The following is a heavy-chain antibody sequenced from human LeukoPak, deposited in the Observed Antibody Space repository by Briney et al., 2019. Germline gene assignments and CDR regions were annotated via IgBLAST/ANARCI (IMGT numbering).Heavy chain of an antibody. V-gene: IGHV4-59*01. D-gene: IGHD6-19*01. CDR2: IYYSGST. CDR3: ARVAVPYYYYYGMDV. J-gene: IGHJ6*02. Sequence: SETLSLTCTVSGGSISSYYWSWIRQPPGKGLEWIGYIYYSGSTNYNPSLKSRVTISVDTSKNQFSLKLSSVTAADTAVYYCARVAVPYYYYYGMDVWGQGTTVTVSS. CDR1: GGSISSYY.